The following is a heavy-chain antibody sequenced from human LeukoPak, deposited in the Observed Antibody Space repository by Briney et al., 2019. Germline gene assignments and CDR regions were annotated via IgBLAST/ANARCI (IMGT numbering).Heavy chain of an antibody. J-gene: IGHJ5*02. Sequence: GGSLRLSCAASGFTFSSYWMSWVRQAPGKGLEWVANIKQDGSEKYYVDSVKGRFTISRDNAKNSLYLQMNSLRVDDTAVYYCAKDGSGPYYSLFDPWGQGTLVIVSS. CDR1: GFTFSSYW. D-gene: IGHD4-11*01. CDR3: AKDGSGPYYSLFDP. CDR2: IKQDGSEK. V-gene: IGHV3-7*01.